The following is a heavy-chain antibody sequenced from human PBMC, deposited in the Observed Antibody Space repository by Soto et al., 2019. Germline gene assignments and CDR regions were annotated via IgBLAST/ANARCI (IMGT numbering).Heavy chain of an antibody. CDR1: GGSISSGGYY. J-gene: IGHJ6*02. Sequence: QVQLQESGPGLVKPSQTLSLTCTVSGGSISSGGYYWSWIRQHPGKGLEWIGYIYYSGSTYYNPSLKSRVTISVDTSKNQFSLKLSSVTAADTAVYYCARDSYGDYVGYYYYYGMDVWGQGTTVTVSS. D-gene: IGHD4-17*01. V-gene: IGHV4-31*03. CDR3: ARDSYGDYVGYYYYYGMDV. CDR2: IYYSGST.